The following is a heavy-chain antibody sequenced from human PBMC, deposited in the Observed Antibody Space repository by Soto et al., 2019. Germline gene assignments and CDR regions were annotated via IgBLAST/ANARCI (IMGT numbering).Heavy chain of an antibody. V-gene: IGHV4-4*07. D-gene: IGHD3-3*01. J-gene: IGHJ6*02. CDR3: ERAYSDDFWSGLGVGMDV. Sequence: QVQLQESGPGLVKPSETLSLTCTVSGGSISSYYWSWIRQPAGKGLEWIGRIDTSGSTNYNPSLKSRVTMSVDTAENQFSLKRSSVTAADTAVYYCERAYSDDFWSGLGVGMDVWGQGTTVTVSS. CDR1: GGSISSYY. CDR2: IDTSGST.